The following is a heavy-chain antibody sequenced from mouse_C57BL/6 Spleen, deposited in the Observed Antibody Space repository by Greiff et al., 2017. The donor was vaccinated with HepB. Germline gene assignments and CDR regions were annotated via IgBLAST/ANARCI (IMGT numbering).Heavy chain of an antibody. CDR1: GYAFTNYL. CDR2: INPGSGGT. J-gene: IGHJ2*01. CDR3: ARDHPELDY. Sequence: QVQLQQSGAELVRPGTSVKVSCKASGYAFTNYLIEWVKQRPGQGLEWIGVINPGSGGTNYNEKFKGKATLIADKSSSTAYMQLSSLTSEDSAVYFCARDHPELDYWGQGTTLTVSS. V-gene: IGHV1-54*01.